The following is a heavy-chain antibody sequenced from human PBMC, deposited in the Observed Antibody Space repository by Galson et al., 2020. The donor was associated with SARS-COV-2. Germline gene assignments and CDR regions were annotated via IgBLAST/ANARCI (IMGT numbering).Heavy chain of an antibody. CDR1: GDSLSSWS. CDR3: ARVTYYYNSSGQRSYALDI. V-gene: IGHV4-59*01. D-gene: IGHD3-22*01. J-gene: IGHJ3*02. CDR2: LFESGST. Sequence: ASETLSLTCTVSGDSLSSWSWTWIRQPPGKGLQWIGELFESGSTNSNPSLWGRVTISADTSKSHFSLKLSSVTAADTAVYYCARVTYYYNSSGQRSYALDIWGQGTKVRVSS.